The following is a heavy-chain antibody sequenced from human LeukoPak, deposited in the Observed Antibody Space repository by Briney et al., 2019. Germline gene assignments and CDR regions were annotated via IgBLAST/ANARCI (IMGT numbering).Heavy chain of an antibody. J-gene: IGHJ4*02. D-gene: IGHD6-6*01. V-gene: IGHV1-46*01. CDR1: GYTFSSYF. CDR2: INPSGGST. CDR3: ATRDEIAARPPDY. Sequence: ASVKVSCKASGYTFSSYFIHWVRRAPGQGLEWMGIINPSGGSTSYAQKFQGRVTMTRDTSTSTVYMELSSLRSEDTAVYYCATRDEIAARPPDYWGQGTLVTVSS.